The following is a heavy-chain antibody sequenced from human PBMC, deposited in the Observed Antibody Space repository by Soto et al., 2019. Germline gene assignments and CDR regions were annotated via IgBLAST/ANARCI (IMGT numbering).Heavy chain of an antibody. D-gene: IGHD6-13*01. Sequence: QVQLVQPGAEVKKPGASVKVSCRTYGYTFTHYYIHWVRQAPGQGVEWLGIINPASGSTNYAQKFQGRVTLTMDTSTTTVYMELSGLRAEDTAIFYCARDLAAGDHWGQGTLVTVSS. CDR1: GYTFTHYY. CDR2: INPASGST. J-gene: IGHJ4*02. CDR3: ARDLAAGDH. V-gene: IGHV1-46*01.